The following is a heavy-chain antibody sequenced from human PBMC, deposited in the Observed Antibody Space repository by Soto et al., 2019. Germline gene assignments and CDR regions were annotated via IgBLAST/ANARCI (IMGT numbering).Heavy chain of an antibody. V-gene: IGHV4-59*01. CDR1: GDSISRYY. CDR3: ARSPMVRGVIDDS. J-gene: IGHJ4*02. CDR2: IYYTGTT. D-gene: IGHD3-10*01. Sequence: KTSETLSLTCTVSGDSISRYYWSWIRQSPGKGLEWIGYIYYTGTTKYNPSLRSRVTISVDTSKNQFSLNLNSVTAADTAVYYCARSPMVRGVIDDSWGQGTLVTVSS.